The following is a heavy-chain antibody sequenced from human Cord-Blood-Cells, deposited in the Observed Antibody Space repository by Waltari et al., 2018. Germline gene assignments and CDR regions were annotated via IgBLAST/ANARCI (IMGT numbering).Heavy chain of an antibody. D-gene: IGHD4-17*01. J-gene: IGHJ6*02. CDR1: GGSLSSRSSY. CDR2: IYYSGST. Sequence: QLQLHESGPGLVKPSETLSLTCTVPGGSLSSRSSYWGWLRQPPGKGLDWIGSIYYSGSTYYNPSLKSRVTISVDTSKNQFSLKLSSVTAADTAVYYCARAYGDYYYYYYGMDVWGQGTTVTVSS. CDR3: ARAYGDYYYYYYGMDV. V-gene: IGHV4-39*01.